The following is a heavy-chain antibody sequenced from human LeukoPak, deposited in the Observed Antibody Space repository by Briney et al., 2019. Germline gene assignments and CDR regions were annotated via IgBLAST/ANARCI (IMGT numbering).Heavy chain of an antibody. CDR3: PRERLSPGKGFDY. D-gene: IGHD4-23*01. J-gene: IGHJ4*02. V-gene: IGHV1-2*02. Sequence: ASVKVSCKASGYTFTDYYIHWVRQAPGQGLEWMGWVNPNSGGTSYAQKFQGRVTMTRDTSINTVFMELSSLRSNDTAIYYCPRERLSPGKGFDYWGQGTLVTVSS. CDR1: GYTFTDYY. CDR2: VNPNSGGT.